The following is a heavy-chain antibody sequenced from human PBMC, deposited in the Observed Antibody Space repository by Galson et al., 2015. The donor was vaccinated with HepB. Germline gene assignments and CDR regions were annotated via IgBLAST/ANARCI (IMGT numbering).Heavy chain of an antibody. V-gene: IGHV1-3*01. CDR1: GYTFTSYA. D-gene: IGHD3-9*01. CDR3: ARDRLYYDILTGLVNWFDP. Sequence: SVKVSCKASGYTFTSYAMHWVRQAPGQRLEWMGWINAGNGNTKYSQKFQGRVTITRDTSASTAYMELSSLRSEDTAVYYCARDRLYYDILTGLVNWFDPWGQGTLSPSPQ. CDR2: INAGNGNT. J-gene: IGHJ5*02.